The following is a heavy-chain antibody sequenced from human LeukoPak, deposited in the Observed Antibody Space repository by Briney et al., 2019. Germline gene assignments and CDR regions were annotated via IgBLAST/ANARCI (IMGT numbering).Heavy chain of an antibody. J-gene: IGHJ6*02. CDR3: AKDMGYFTGMDV. V-gene: IGHV3-9*01. Sequence: PGRSLRLSCAASGFTFDDYAMHWVRQAPGKGLEWVSGISWNSGSIGYADSVKGRFTISRDNAKNSLYLQMNSLRAEDTAVYYCAKDMGYFTGMDVWGQGTTVTVSS. CDR1: GFTFDDYA. CDR2: ISWNSGSI. D-gene: IGHD2-8*01.